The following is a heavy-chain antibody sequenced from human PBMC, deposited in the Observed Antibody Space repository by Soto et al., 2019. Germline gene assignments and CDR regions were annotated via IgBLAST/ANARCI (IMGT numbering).Heavy chain of an antibody. CDR1: GVSIGSHF. Sequence: KASETLSLTCSVSGVSIGSHFWSWIRQAPGKGPELVGYIYHTVNTNYNPALKSRVTISIDTSKNQFSLKLSSVTAADTAVFYCARSLGTVYDSLPDYWGQGTLVTVSS. CDR3: ARSLGTVYDSLPDY. CDR2: IYHTVNT. V-gene: IGHV4-59*11. J-gene: IGHJ4*01. D-gene: IGHD3-22*01.